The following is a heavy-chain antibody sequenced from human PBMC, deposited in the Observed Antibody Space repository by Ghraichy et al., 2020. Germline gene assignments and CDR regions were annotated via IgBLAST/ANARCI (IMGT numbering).Heavy chain of an antibody. V-gene: IGHV3-30*18. CDR1: GFTFSSYG. D-gene: IGHD6-19*01. Sequence: GESLNISCAASGFTFSSYGMHWVRQAPGKGLEWVAVISYDGSNKYYADSVKGRFTISRDNSKNTLYLQMNSLRAEDTAVYYCAKDRPSTVAALDPDSTWGQGTLVTVSS. CDR2: ISYDGSNK. CDR3: AKDRPSTVAALDPDST. J-gene: IGHJ5*02.